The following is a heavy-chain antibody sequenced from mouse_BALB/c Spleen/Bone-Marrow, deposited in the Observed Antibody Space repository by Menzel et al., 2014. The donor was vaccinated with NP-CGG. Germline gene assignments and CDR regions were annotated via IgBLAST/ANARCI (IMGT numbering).Heavy chain of an antibody. CDR3: AREAGYYYAMDY. CDR1: GCSFTSYW. Sequence: LVESGPQLVRPGASVKISCKASGCSFTSYWMHWVKQRPGQGLEWIGMIDPSDSETRLNQKFKDKATLTVDKSSSTAYMQLSSPTSEDSAVYYCAREAGYYYAMDYWGQGTSVTVSS. CDR2: IDPSDSET. D-gene: IGHD2-2*01. V-gene: IGHV1S126*01. J-gene: IGHJ4*01.